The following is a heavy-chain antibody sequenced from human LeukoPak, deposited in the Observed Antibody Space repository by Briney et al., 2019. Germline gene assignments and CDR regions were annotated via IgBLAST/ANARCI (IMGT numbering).Heavy chain of an antibody. V-gene: IGHV3-30*02. Sequence: GGSLRLSCAASGFTFSSYGMHWARQAPGKGLEWVAFIRYDGSNKYYADSVKGRFTISRDNSKNTLYLQMNSLRAEDTAVYYCASQGSSSSTPTDYWGQGTLVTVSS. CDR2: IRYDGSNK. J-gene: IGHJ4*02. D-gene: IGHD6-6*01. CDR3: ASQGSSSSTPTDY. CDR1: GFTFSSYG.